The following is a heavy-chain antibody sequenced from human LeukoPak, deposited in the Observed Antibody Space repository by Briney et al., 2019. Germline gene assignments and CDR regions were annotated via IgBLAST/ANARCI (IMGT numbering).Heavy chain of an antibody. CDR2: IGAGGGST. V-gene: IGHV3-23*01. CDR1: GFTFSSYA. D-gene: IGHD2-2*01. Sequence: GGSLRLSCAASGFTFSSYAMNWVRQAPGKGLEWVSTIGAGGGSTYYADSVKGRFTISRDNSKNTLYLQMNSLRAEDTAVYYCARAPGVPAAKGFNWYFDLWGRGTLVTVSS. J-gene: IGHJ2*01. CDR3: ARAPGVPAAKGFNWYFDL.